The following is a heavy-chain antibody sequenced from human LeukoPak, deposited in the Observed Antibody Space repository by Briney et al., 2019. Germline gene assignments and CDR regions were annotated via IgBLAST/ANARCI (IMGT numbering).Heavy chain of an antibody. CDR3: ARDSSGWTIEAFDI. J-gene: IGHJ3*02. CDR2: IYYSGST. Sequence: NPSETLSLTCTVSGGSVSSGSYYWSWIRQPPGKGLEWIGYIYYSGSTNYNPSLKSRVTISVDKSKNQFSLKLSSVTAADTAVYYCARDSSGWTIEAFDIWGQGTMVTVSS. CDR1: GGSVSSGSYY. V-gene: IGHV4-61*01. D-gene: IGHD6-19*01.